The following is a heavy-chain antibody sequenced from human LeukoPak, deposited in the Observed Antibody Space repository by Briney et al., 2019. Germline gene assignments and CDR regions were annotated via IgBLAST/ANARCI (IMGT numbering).Heavy chain of an antibody. V-gene: IGHV3-30*02. Sequence: PGGSLRLSCAASGFIFNHYDMHWVRQAPGKGLEWVSFIRYDGSLKYFADSVRGRFTISRDNSKNTLHLQMNSLRAEDTAVYYCARSNDAFDIWGQGTIVTVSS. CDR2: IRYDGSLK. CDR1: GFIFNHYD. CDR3: ARSNDAFDI. J-gene: IGHJ3*02. D-gene: IGHD5/OR15-5a*01.